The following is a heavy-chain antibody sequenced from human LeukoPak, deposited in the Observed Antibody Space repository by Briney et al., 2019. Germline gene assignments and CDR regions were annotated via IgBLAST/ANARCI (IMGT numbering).Heavy chain of an antibody. CDR1: GFTFSSHD. V-gene: IGHV3-13*01. CDR2: IGPAGDS. J-gene: IGHJ4*02. D-gene: IGHD3-3*01. Sequence: PGGSLRFSCAASGFTFSSHDMHWVRQVVGKGLEWVSSIGPAGDSYYLGSVEGRFTISREDAKNSVYLQMNSLRAGDTAVYYCAREKSGGTATLDFWGQGTLVTVSS. CDR3: AREKSGGTATLDF.